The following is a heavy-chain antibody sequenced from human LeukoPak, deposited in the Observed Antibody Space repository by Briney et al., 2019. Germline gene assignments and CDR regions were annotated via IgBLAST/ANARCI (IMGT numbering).Heavy chain of an antibody. V-gene: IGHV4-39*07. Sequence: SETLSLTCAISGGSISGTPYYWGWIRQPPGKGLEWIGSIYYSGSTYYNPSLRSRLTISVDTSKNQFSLKLSSVTAADTAVYYCARASTIFGHFAYWGRGTLVTVSS. D-gene: IGHD3-3*01. CDR3: ARASTIFGHFAY. CDR1: GGSISGTPYY. J-gene: IGHJ4*02. CDR2: IYYSGST.